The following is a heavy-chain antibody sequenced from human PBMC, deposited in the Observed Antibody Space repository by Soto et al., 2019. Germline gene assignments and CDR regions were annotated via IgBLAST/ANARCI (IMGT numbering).Heavy chain of an antibody. Sequence: SETLSLTCTVSGGSISSGDYYWSWIRQPPGKGLEWIGYIYYSGSTYYNPSLKSRVTISVDTSKNQFSLKLSPVTAADTAVYYCARAIEYYYDSSGYYPEYFQHWGQGTLVTVYS. CDR1: GGSISSGDYY. V-gene: IGHV4-30-4*01. CDR2: IYYSGST. D-gene: IGHD3-22*01. J-gene: IGHJ1*01. CDR3: ARAIEYYYDSSGYYPEYFQH.